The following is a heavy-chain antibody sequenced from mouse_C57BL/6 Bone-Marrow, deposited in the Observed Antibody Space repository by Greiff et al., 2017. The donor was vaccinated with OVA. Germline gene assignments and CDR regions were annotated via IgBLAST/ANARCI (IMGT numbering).Heavy chain of an antibody. J-gene: IGHJ1*03. Sequence: VQLVESGAELARPGASVKMSCKASGYTFTSYTMHWVKQRPGQGLEWIGYINPSSGYTKYNQKFKDKATLTADKSSSTAYMQLSSLTSEDSAVYYCARPVVARNWYFDVWGTGTTVTVSS. CDR2: INPSSGYT. CDR1: GYTFTSYT. V-gene: IGHV1-4*01. CDR3: ARPVVARNWYFDV. D-gene: IGHD1-1*01.